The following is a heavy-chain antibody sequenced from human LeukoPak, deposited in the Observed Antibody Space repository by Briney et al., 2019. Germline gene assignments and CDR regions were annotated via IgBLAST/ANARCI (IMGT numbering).Heavy chain of an antibody. J-gene: IGHJ4*02. CDR1: GYTFTGYY. CDR3: ARGYCSGGSGYSTDDY. D-gene: IGHD2-15*01. CDR2: INPNSGGT. Sequence: ASVKVSCKASGYTFTGYYMHWVRQAPGQGLEWMGWINPNSGGTNYAQKFQGRVTMTRDTSISTAYMELSRLRSDDPAVYYCARGYCSGGSGYSTDDYWGQGTLVTVSS. V-gene: IGHV1-2*02.